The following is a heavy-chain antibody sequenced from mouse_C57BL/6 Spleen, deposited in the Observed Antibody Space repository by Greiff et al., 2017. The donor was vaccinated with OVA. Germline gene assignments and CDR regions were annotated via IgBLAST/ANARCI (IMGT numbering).Heavy chain of an antibody. CDR3: ARNTFAY. J-gene: IGHJ3*01. Sequence: VQLQQSGPGLVQPSQSLSITCTVSGFSLTSYGVHWVRQSPGKGLEWLGVIWSGGSTAYNAAFISSLSICKDTSKSHGFLKMNSRQADDTAIYDCARNTFAYWGQGTRVTVSA. V-gene: IGHV2-2*01. CDR2: IWSGGST. CDR1: GFSLTSYG.